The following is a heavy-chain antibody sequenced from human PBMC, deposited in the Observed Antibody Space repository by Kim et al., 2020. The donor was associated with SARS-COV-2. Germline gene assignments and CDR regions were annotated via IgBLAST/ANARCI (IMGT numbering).Heavy chain of an antibody. V-gene: IGHV3-23*01. J-gene: IGHJ4*02. CDR1: GFTFSSYA. Sequence: GGSLRLSCAASGFTFSSYAMSWVRQAPGKGLEWVSDISSSGSTIYYADSVKGHFTISRDNTKNTLYLQMNSLRAEDTAVYYCAKYRDDDSSGYLLGYWGQGTLVTVSS. CDR2: ISSSGSTI. CDR3: AKYRDDDSSGYLLGY. D-gene: IGHD3-22*01.